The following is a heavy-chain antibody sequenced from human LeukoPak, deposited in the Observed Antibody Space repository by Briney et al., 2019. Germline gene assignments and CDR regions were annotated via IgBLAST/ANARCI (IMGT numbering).Heavy chain of an antibody. D-gene: IGHD6-13*01. CDR1: GGSISSYY. Sequence: PSETLSLTCTVSGGSISSYYWSWIRQPPGKGLEWIGYIYYSGSTNYNPSLKSRVTISVDTSKNQFSLKLSSVTAADTAVYYCARGGKSIAAAGIYFDYWGQGTLVTVSS. V-gene: IGHV4-59*01. J-gene: IGHJ4*02. CDR3: ARGGKSIAAAGIYFDY. CDR2: IYYSGST.